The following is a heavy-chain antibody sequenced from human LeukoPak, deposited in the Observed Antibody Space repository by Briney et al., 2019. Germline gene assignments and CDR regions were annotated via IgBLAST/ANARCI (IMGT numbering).Heavy chain of an antibody. J-gene: IGHJ4*02. Sequence: GGSLRLSCAASGSTFDDYAMHWVRQAPGKGLEWVSGISWNSGSIGYADSVKGRFTISRDNAKNSLYLQMNSLRAEDTALYYCAKGYSSSWLYYFDYWGQGTLVTVSS. CDR3: AKGYSSSWLYYFDY. D-gene: IGHD6-13*01. CDR2: ISWNSGSI. V-gene: IGHV3-9*01. CDR1: GSTFDDYA.